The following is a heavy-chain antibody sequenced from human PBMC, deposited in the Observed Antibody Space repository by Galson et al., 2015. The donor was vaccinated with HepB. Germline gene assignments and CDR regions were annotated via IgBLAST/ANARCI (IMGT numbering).Heavy chain of an antibody. D-gene: IGHD5-12*01. Sequence: SLRLSCAASGFRLTAYAMNWVRRAPGKGLEWAAYISRDSRTINYADSVKGRFTISRDNAKNSVYLQMTNLRGEDTAVYYCVRDRGSGFGGNDVPSFDYWGRGSLVTVS. CDR2: ISRDSRTI. V-gene: IGHV3-48*01. CDR1: GFRLTAYA. J-gene: IGHJ4*02. CDR3: VRDRGSGFGGNDVPSFDY.